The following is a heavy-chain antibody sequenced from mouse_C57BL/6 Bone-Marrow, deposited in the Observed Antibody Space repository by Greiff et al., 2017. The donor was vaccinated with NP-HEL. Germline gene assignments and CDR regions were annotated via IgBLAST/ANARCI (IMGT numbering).Heavy chain of an antibody. D-gene: IGHD1-1*01. Sequence: QVQLQQPGTELVKPGASVKLSCTASGYTFTSYWMPWVKQRPGQGLEWIGNINPSNGGTNYNEKFKSKTTLTVDKSSSTAYMQLSSLTSEDSAVYYCGTISYGSSYEAWFAYWGQGTLVTVSA. CDR2: INPSNGGT. V-gene: IGHV1-53*01. J-gene: IGHJ3*01. CDR3: GTISYGSSYEAWFAY. CDR1: GYTFTSYW.